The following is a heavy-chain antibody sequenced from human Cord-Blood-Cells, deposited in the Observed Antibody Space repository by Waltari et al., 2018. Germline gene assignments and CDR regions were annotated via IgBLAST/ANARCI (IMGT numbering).Heavy chain of an antibody. V-gene: IGHV4-59*11. CDR2: IYYSGST. J-gene: IGHJ4*02. D-gene: IGHD3-3*01. CDR1: GGSISSHY. CDR3: ARAQIWSGYYLDY. Sequence: QVQLQESGPGLVKPSETLSLTCTVSGGSISSHYWSWIRQPPGKGLEGIGYIYYSGSTNYNPSLKSRVTISVDTSKNQFSLKLSSVTAADTAVYYCARAQIWSGYYLDYWGQGTLVTVSS.